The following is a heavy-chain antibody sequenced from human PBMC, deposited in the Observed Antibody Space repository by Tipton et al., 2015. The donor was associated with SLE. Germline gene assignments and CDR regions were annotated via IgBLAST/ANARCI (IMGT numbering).Heavy chain of an antibody. D-gene: IGHD1-26*01. V-gene: IGHV4-31*03. CDR2: IYYSGST. Sequence: TLSLTCTVSGGSISRGGHYWNWIRQHPGKGLEWIGYIYYSGSTDYNPSLKSRVIISVDTSKNQFSLKLSSVTAADTAVYYCARDQGGSYESRTDAFDIWGQGTMVTVSS. J-gene: IGHJ3*02. CDR1: GGSISRGGHY. CDR3: ARDQGGSYESRTDAFDI.